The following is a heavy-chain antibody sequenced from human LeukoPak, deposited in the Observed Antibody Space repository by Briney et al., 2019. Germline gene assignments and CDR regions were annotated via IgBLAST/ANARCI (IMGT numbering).Heavy chain of an antibody. CDR3: ARVAAMAYNWFDP. J-gene: IGHJ5*02. V-gene: IGHV1-18*04. Sequence: ASVKVSCKASGYTFTGYYMHWVRQAPGQGLEWMGWISAYNGNTNYAQKLQGKVTMTTDTSTSTAYMELRSLRSDDTAVYYCARVAAMAYNWFDPWGQGTLATVSS. D-gene: IGHD5-18*01. CDR2: ISAYNGNT. CDR1: GYTFTGYY.